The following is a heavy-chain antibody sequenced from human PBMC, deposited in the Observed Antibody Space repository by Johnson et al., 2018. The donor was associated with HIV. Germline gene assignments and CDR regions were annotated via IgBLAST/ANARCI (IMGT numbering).Heavy chain of an antibody. CDR3: AKGEAQEGWIQLWSYAFDI. Sequence: VQLVESGGGLIQPGGSLRLSCAASGFTVSSNYMSWVRQAPGKGLAYVSAISSNGGSTYYANSVKGRFTISSDNSKNTLYLQMNSLRAEDTALYYCAKGEAQEGWIQLWSYAFDIWGQGTMVTVSS. CDR2: ISSNGGST. J-gene: IGHJ3*02. CDR1: GFTVSSNY. V-gene: IGHV3-64*01. D-gene: IGHD5-18*01.